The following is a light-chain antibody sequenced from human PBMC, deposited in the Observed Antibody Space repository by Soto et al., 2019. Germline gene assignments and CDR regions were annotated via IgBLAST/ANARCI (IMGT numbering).Light chain of an antibody. CDR1: QSISSY. J-gene: IGKJ2*01. Sequence: DIQMTQSPSSLSASVGDRVTNTCRASQSISSYLNWYQQKPGKAPKLLIYAASSLQSGVPSRFSGSGSGTDFTLTISSLQPEDFATYYCQQSYSTPWTFGQGTKLEIK. CDR3: QQSYSTPWT. CDR2: AAS. V-gene: IGKV1-39*01.